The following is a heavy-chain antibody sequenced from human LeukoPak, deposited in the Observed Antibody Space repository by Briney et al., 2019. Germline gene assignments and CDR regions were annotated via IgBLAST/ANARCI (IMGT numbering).Heavy chain of an antibody. Sequence: PSETLSLTCTVWGDSISSYYWSWLRQPAGKGVEGIGHMSTSGRTNYNPSLKRRVTMSVETSKNQLSLKLSSVTAADTAVYSCVRHVARAFDIWGQGTKVTVSS. CDR1: GDSISSYY. CDR2: MSTSGRT. CDR3: VRHVARAFDI. V-gene: IGHV4-4*07. J-gene: IGHJ3*02.